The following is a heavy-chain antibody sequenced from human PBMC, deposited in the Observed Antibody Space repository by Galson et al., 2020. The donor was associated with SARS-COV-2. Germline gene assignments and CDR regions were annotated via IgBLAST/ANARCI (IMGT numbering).Heavy chain of an antibody. CDR3: AREGEDTWYDYVMDV. CDR2: NNSEGGRT. V-gene: IGHV3-74*01. CDR1: GFTLRTYW. J-gene: IGHJ6*02. Sequence: GESLKISCAAPGFTLRTYWMHWVRQAPGKGPVWVARNNSEGGRTIYADSVKGRFTISRDNAKNTLYLQMNSVRAEDTAAYFCAREGEDTWYDYVMDVWGQGTTVTVSS. D-gene: IGHD3-16*01.